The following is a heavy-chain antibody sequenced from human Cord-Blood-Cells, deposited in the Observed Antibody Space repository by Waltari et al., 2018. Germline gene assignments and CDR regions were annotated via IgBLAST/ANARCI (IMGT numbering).Heavy chain of an antibody. D-gene: IGHD3-9*01. CDR2: INHSGST. CDR3: ARGGLFERDFDL. V-gene: IGHV4-34*01. CDR1: GGSFSGYY. Sequence: QVQLQQWGAGLLKPSETLSLTCAVYGGSFSGYYWSWIRQPPGKGLEWSGEINHSGSTNYHPSLKRLVTISVDPSKNQFSLKLSSVTAADTAVYYCARGGLFERDFDLWGRGTLVTVSS. J-gene: IGHJ2*01.